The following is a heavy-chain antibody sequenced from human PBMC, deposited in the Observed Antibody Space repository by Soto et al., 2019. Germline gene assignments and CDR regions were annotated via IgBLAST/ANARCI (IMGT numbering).Heavy chain of an antibody. CDR1: GFTFRNYV. CDR3: TKDRATQRNY. Sequence: QVQLVESGGGVVQPGRSLSLSCAASGFTFRNYVMHWFRQAPGKGLEWVAVISSDGSNKYYADSVKGRFTISRDNSKNTLYLQMNSLRIEDTAVYYCTKDRATQRNYWGQGTLVTVSS. J-gene: IGHJ4*02. V-gene: IGHV3-30*18. CDR2: ISSDGSNK.